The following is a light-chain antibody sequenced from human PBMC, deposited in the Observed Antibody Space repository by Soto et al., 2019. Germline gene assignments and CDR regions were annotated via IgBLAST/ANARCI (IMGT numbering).Light chain of an antibody. CDR3: AAWDDSLNGQV. CDR2: SYN. CDR1: SSNIGSNT. V-gene: IGLV1-44*01. J-gene: IGLJ2*01. Sequence: QSVLTQPPSASGTPGQRVIISCSGSSSNIGSNTVNWYQQIPGTAPKLLIYSYNQRPSGVPDRFSGSKSDTSASLAISGLQSEDEAEYYCAAWDDSLNGQVFGGGTKVTVL.